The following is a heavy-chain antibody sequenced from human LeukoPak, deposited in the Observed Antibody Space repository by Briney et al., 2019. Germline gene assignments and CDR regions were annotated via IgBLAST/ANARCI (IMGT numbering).Heavy chain of an antibody. D-gene: IGHD3-22*01. Sequence: GGSLRLSCAASGFTFTSYWMSWVRQAPGKGLEWVANIKQDESEKYYVDSVKGRFTISRDNAKNSLYLQMNSLRAEDTAVYSCARYYYDSTPYSPFDYWGQGALVTVSS. V-gene: IGHV3-7*01. CDR3: ARYYYDSTPYSPFDY. J-gene: IGHJ4*02. CDR2: IKQDESEK. CDR1: GFTFTSYW.